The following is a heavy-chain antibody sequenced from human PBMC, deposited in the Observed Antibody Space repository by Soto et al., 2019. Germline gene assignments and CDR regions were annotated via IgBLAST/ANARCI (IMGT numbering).Heavy chain of an antibody. V-gene: IGHV4-59*04. CDR1: GGSISSYY. J-gene: IGHJ5*02. CDR3: ARHRSCSGATCYHLDNWFDP. CDR2: ISYSGST. Sequence: SETLSLTCTVSGGSISSYYWSWIRQPPGKGLKWIATISYSGSTYYNPSLKSRVTMSVDTSKNQFSLKLSSVTAADTAVYYCARHRSCSGATCYHLDNWFDPWGQGTLVTVSS. D-gene: IGHD2-15*01.